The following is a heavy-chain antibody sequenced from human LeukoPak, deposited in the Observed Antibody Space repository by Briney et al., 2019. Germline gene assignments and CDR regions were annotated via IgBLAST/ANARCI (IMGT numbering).Heavy chain of an antibody. Sequence: ASVKVSCKASGYTFTGYYMHWVRQAPGQGLEWMGWINPNSGGTNYAQKFQGRVTMTRDTSISTAYMELSRLRSDDTAVYYCAXVXGSYYYFDYWGQGTLVTVSS. CDR2: INPNSGGT. V-gene: IGHV1-2*02. CDR1: GYTFTGYY. CDR3: AXVXGSYYYFDY. D-gene: IGHD1-26*01. J-gene: IGHJ4*02.